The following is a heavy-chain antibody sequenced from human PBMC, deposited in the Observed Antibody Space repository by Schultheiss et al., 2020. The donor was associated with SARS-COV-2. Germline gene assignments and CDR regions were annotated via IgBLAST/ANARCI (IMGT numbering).Heavy chain of an antibody. CDR1: GYTFTGYY. D-gene: IGHD6-19*01. J-gene: IGHJ6*02. Sequence: ASVKVSCKASGYTFTGYYMHWVRQAPGQGLEWMGWINPNSGGTNYAQKFQGRVTMTTDTSTSTAYMELRSLRSDDTAVYYCARPPGIAVAVPYYGMDVWGQGTTVTVSS. CDR2: INPNSGGT. CDR3: ARPPGIAVAVPYYGMDV. V-gene: IGHV1-2*02.